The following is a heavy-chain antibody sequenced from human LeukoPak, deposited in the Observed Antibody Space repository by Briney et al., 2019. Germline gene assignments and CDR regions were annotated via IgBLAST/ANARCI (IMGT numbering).Heavy chain of an antibody. CDR3: ARVLGGAFDI. CDR2: IYYSGST. Sequence: SETLSLTCTVSGGSISSYYWSWIRQPPGKGLEWIGYIYYSGSTNYNPTLKSRVTISVDTSKNQFSLKLSSVTAADTAVYYCARVLGGAFDIWGQGTMVTVSS. CDR1: GGSISSYY. D-gene: IGHD3-16*01. V-gene: IGHV4-59*01. J-gene: IGHJ3*02.